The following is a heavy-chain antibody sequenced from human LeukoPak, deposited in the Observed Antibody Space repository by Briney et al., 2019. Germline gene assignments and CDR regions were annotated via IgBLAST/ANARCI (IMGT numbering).Heavy chain of an antibody. CDR3: TRDKDYHFWSGYYTYYYYYMDV. Sequence: GGSLRLSCTASGFTFGDYAMSWFRQAPGKGLEWVGFIRSKAYGGTTEYAASVKGRFTISRDDSKSIAYLQMNSLKTEDTAVYYCTRDKDYHFWSGYYTYYYYYMDVWGKGTTVTVSS. CDR1: GFTFGDYA. D-gene: IGHD3-3*01. V-gene: IGHV3-49*03. CDR2: IRSKAYGGTT. J-gene: IGHJ6*03.